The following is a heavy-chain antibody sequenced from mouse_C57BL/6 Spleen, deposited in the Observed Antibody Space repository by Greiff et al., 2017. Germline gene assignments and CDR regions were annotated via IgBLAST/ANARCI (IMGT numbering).Heavy chain of an antibody. CDR2: IYPRSGNT. CDR1: GYTFTSYG. J-gene: IGHJ3*01. V-gene: IGHV1-81*01. D-gene: IGHD1-1*01. CDR3: ARSEYYGSSEAWYGG. Sequence: QVQLQQPGAELARPGASVKLSCKASGYTFTSYGISWVKQRPGQGLEWIGEIYPRSGNTYYNEKFKGKATLTADKSSSTAYMELSSLTSEDSAVYAGARSEYYGSSEAWYGGWGQGALVTV.